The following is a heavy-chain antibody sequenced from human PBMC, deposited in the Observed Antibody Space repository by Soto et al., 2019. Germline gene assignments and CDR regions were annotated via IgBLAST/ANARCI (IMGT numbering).Heavy chain of an antibody. J-gene: IGHJ4*02. D-gene: IGHD3-10*01. V-gene: IGHV4-4*07. Sequence: QVQLQESGPGLVKPSETLSLSCGVSGGSISQYYWSWLRQPAGKGLEWIGRIYSGGSTNYNPSLERRVAMSVDTSKNKFSLKLGAVTAADTAVYYCARGPGGFGDFSLDYWGQGTLVTVSS. CDR3: ARGPGGFGDFSLDY. CDR1: GGSISQYY. CDR2: IYSGGST.